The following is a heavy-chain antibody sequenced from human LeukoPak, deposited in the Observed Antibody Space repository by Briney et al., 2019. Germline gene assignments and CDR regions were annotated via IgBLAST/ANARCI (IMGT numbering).Heavy chain of an antibody. CDR2: INPNSGGT. CDR1: GYTFTGYY. V-gene: IGHV1-2*02. CDR3: ASLVGAGATPGNFDY. D-gene: IGHD1-26*01. Sequence: GASVKVSCKASGYTFTGYYMHWVRQAPGQGLGWMGWINPNSGGTNYAQKFQGRVTMTRDTSISTAYMELSRLRSDDTAVYYCASLVGAGATPGNFDYWGQGTLVTVSS. J-gene: IGHJ4*02.